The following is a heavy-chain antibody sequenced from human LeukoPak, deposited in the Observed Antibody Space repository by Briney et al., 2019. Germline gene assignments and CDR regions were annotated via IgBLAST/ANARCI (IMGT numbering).Heavy chain of an antibody. D-gene: IGHD6-13*01. CDR1: GGSLNGYY. CDR2: IDHSGST. CDR3: ARYGMAAEGIWWFDP. Sequence: SETLSLTCAVYGGSLNGYYWSWIRQPPGKRLEWIGEIDHSGSTQYNPSLKSRVTISLDTSKKQFSLKLTSLTASDTAFYYCARYGMAAEGIWWFDPWGQGTLVTVSS. J-gene: IGHJ5*02. V-gene: IGHV4-34*01.